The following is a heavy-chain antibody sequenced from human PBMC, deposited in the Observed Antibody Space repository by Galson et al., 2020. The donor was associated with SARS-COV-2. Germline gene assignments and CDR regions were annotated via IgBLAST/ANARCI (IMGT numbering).Heavy chain of an antibody. D-gene: IGHD6-13*01. Sequence: GGSMRRSCAASGFTFSDYYMSWIRQAPGKGLEWVSYISSSGNTIYYADSVKGRFTMSRDNAKNSLYLQMNSLRAEETAVYYCAREVRSSNNDAVDIWGQGTMVTVSS. J-gene: IGHJ3*02. V-gene: IGHV3-11*04. CDR2: ISSSGNTI. CDR1: GFTFSDYY. CDR3: AREVRSSNNDAVDI.